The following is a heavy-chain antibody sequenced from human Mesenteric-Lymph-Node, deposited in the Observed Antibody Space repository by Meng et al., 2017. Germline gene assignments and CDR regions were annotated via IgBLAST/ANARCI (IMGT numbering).Heavy chain of an antibody. D-gene: IGHD2-2*01. V-gene: IGHV4-4*07. Sequence: SETLSLTCAVSGGSINSYSWTWIRQPAGKGLEWIGRIFTSGTTNYNPSLKSRVTISVDTSKNQISLNLNSVTAADTAVYYCARDGSHCVSSTCSSYFDPWGQGTQVTVSS. J-gene: IGHJ5*02. CDR1: GGSINSYS. CDR2: IFTSGTT. CDR3: ARDGSHCVSSTCSSYFDP.